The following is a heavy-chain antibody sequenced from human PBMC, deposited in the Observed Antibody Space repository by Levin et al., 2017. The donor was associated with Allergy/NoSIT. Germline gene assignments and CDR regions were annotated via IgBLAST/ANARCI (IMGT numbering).Heavy chain of an antibody. D-gene: IGHD4-17*01. Sequence: TLSLTCTFSGFSLSTSGLGVGWIRQPPGKALEWLALIYWDDDERYSPYLKSRLTITKDTSKNQVVLKMTTVSPADTATYYCVQTANFGDYFTFHYWGQGTLVTVSS. J-gene: IGHJ4*02. V-gene: IGHV2-5*02. CDR3: VQTANFGDYFTFHY. CDR2: IYWDDDE. CDR1: GFSLSTSGLG.